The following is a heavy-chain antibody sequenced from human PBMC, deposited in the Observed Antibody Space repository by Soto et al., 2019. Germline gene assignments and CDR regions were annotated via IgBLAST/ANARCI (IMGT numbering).Heavy chain of an antibody. Sequence: ASVKVSCKASGYTFTSYGISWVRQAPGQGLEWMGWISAYNGNTNYAQKLQGRVTMTTDTSTSTAYMELRSLRSDDTAVYYCARDSFSVTDDHYMDYWGQGTLVTVSS. J-gene: IGHJ4*02. CDR2: ISAYNGNT. V-gene: IGHV1-18*04. CDR1: GYTFTSYG. D-gene: IGHD4-4*01. CDR3: ARDSFSVTDDHYMDY.